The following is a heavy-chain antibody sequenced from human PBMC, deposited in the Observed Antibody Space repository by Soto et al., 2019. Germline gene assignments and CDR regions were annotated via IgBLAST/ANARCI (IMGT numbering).Heavy chain of an antibody. CDR1: GGSINYSY. D-gene: IGHD4-17*01. CDR3: ARVNYGDYYYGMDV. CDR2: ISYTGSA. V-gene: IGHV4-59*01. J-gene: IGHJ6*02. Sequence: SETLSLTCTVSGGSINYSYWTWIRQPPGKGLEWIGYISYTGSANYNASLKSRLTISVDTSKNQFSLNLSSVTAADTALYYCARVNYGDYYYGMDVWGQGTTVTVSS.